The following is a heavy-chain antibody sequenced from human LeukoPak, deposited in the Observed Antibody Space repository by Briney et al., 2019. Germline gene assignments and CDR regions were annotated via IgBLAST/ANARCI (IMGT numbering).Heavy chain of an antibody. Sequence: GGSLRLSCAASGFTFSSYAMSWVRQAPGKGLEWVSSISSSSSYIYYADSVKGRFTISRDNAKNSLYLQMNSPRAEDTAVYYCARDGPIVGNDYWGQGTLVTVSS. D-gene: IGHD3-22*01. CDR2: ISSSSSYI. CDR3: ARDGPIVGNDY. CDR1: GFTFSSYA. V-gene: IGHV3-21*01. J-gene: IGHJ4*02.